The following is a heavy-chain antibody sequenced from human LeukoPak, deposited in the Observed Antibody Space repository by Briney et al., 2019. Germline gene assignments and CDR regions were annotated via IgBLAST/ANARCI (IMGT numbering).Heavy chain of an antibody. D-gene: IGHD3-10*01. CDR1: GGSLSSGNW. V-gene: IGHV4-4*02. CDR3: ARTRVRGDYFDY. Sequence: PSETLSLTCAVPGGSLSSGNWWSWVRQPPGRGLDGIGEIYHSGSTNSHPSVKSRVTISVDKSKNQFSLKLSSVTAAETAVYYCARTRVRGDYFDYWGQGTLVTVSS. CDR2: IYHSGST. J-gene: IGHJ4*02.